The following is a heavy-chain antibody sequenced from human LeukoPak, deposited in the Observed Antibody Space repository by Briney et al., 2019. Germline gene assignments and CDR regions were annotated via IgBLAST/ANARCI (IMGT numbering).Heavy chain of an antibody. V-gene: IGHV3-11*01. D-gene: IGHD6-19*01. Sequence: GGSLRLSCAASGFTFSDYYMSWIRQAPGKGLEWVSHISASGTTIKYADSVKGRFTISRDDAKKSLYLQMNSLRAEDTAVYYCAKGKGSYSSGWLNWFDPWGQGTLVTVSS. CDR2: ISASGTTI. CDR3: AKGKGSYSSGWLNWFDP. J-gene: IGHJ5*02. CDR1: GFTFSDYY.